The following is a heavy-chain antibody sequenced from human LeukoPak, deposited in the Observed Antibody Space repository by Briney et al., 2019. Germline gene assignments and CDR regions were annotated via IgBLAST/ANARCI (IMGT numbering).Heavy chain of an antibody. D-gene: IGHD3-10*02. Sequence: PGGSLRLSCAASGFTFSSFGMSWVRQVPGKGLEWVSSISGVDGGTYYADSVKGRFTISRDNSKNTLYLQMNSLRAEDTAVYYCAELGITMIGGVWGKGTTVTISS. V-gene: IGHV3-23*01. CDR3: AELGITMIGGV. CDR2: ISGVDGGT. J-gene: IGHJ6*04. CDR1: GFTFSSFG.